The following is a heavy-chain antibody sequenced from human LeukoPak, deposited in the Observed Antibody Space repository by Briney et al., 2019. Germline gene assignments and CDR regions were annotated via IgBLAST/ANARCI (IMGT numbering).Heavy chain of an antibody. J-gene: IGHJ4*02. D-gene: IGHD1-26*01. CDR1: GFTFSSYG. Sequence: GGSLRLSCAASGFTFSSYGMYWVRQAPGKGLEWVAFIRYDGSNKYYADSVKGRFSISRDNSKNTVFLQMSSLRVEDTAVYYCAKPSGSGFDYWGQGTLVTVSS. V-gene: IGHV3-30*02. CDR2: IRYDGSNK. CDR3: AKPSGSGFDY.